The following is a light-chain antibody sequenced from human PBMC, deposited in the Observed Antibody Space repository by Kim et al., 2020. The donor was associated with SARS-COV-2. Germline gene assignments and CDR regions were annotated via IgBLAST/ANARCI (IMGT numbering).Light chain of an antibody. J-gene: IGLJ2*01. Sequence: NFMLTQPHSVSESPGKTVTISCTGSSGSIASNYVQWYQQRPGSAPTTVIYEDNQRPSGVPDRFSGSIDSSSNSVSLTISGLKTEDEADYYCQSYDSSNHVVFGGGTQLTVL. CDR1: SGSIASNY. CDR2: EDN. V-gene: IGLV6-57*02. CDR3: QSYDSSNHVV.